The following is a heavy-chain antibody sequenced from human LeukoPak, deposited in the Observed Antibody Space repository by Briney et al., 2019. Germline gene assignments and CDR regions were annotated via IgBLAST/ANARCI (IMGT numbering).Heavy chain of an antibody. CDR3: ARGGYGYDYVWGSYRQRGLFDY. J-gene: IGHJ4*02. Sequence: GGSLRLSCAASGFTFSSYEMNWVRQAPGKGLEWVSYISSSGSTIYYADSVKGRFTISRDNAKNSLYLQMNSLRAEDTAVYYCARGGYGYDYVWGSYRQRGLFDYWGQGTLVTVSS. CDR2: ISSSGSTI. V-gene: IGHV3-48*03. CDR1: GFTFSSYE. D-gene: IGHD3-16*02.